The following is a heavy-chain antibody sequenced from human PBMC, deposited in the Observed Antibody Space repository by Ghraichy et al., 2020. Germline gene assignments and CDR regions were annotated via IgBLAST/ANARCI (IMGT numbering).Heavy chain of an antibody. Sequence: GGSLRLSCAASGFTFSNAWMSWVRQAPGKGLEWVGRIKSKTHGGTTDFAAPVKGRFTISRDDSKNTLYLQMNSLKSEDTAVYYCTPHGTETTAGYWGQGTLVTVSS. J-gene: IGHJ4*02. CDR1: GFTFSNAW. CDR3: TPHGTETTAGY. CDR2: IKSKTHGGTT. D-gene: IGHD1-7*01. V-gene: IGHV3-15*01.